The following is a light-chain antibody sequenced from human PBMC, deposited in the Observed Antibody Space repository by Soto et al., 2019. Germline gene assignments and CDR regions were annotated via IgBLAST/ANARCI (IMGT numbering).Light chain of an antibody. Sequence: EIVMTQSPVTLSVSPGERATLSFRASQSVSSNVAWYQQKPGQAPSLLIYGAFTRATGIPARFRGTGSGTEFTRTISSLQSEDFALYYCQQYNDWPLTFGQGTKVDIK. CDR3: QQYNDWPLT. CDR2: GAF. J-gene: IGKJ1*01. CDR1: QSVSSN. V-gene: IGKV3-15*01.